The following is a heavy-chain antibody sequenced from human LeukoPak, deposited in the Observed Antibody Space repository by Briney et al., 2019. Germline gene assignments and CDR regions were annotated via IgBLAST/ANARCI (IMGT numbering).Heavy chain of an antibody. Sequence: PGGSLRLSCAASGFTFSSYGMSWVRQAPGKGLEWVSSISDSGSTTYYADSVKGRFTISRDNAKNTLYLQMNSLRAEDTAVYYCLSYCSGTTGYLSAYWGQGTLVTVSS. CDR2: ISDSGSTT. V-gene: IGHV3-23*01. CDR1: GFTFSSYG. CDR3: LSYCSGTTGYLSAY. D-gene: IGHD2-15*01. J-gene: IGHJ4*02.